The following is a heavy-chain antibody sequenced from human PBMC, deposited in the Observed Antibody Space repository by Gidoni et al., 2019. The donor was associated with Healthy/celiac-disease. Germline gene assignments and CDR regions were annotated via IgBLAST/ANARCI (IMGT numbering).Heavy chain of an antibody. CDR1: GFTFSSYG. Sequence: QVQLVESGGGVVQPGRSLRLSCAASGFTFSSYGMHWVRQAPGKGLEWVAVISYDGSNKYYADSVKGRFTISRDNSKNTLYLQMNSLRAEDTAVYYCAKSVIIYDSSGEDAFDIWGQGTMVTVSS. V-gene: IGHV3-30*18. CDR3: AKSVIIYDSSGEDAFDI. J-gene: IGHJ3*02. CDR2: ISYDGSNK. D-gene: IGHD3-22*01.